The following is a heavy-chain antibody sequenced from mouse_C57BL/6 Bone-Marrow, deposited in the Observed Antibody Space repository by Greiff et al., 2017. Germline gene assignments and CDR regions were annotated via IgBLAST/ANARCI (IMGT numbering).Heavy chain of an antibody. CDR2: IYPGDGDT. J-gene: IGHJ3*01. CDR1: GYAFSSYW. V-gene: IGHV1-80*01. D-gene: IGHD3-3*01. Sequence: QVQLKQSGAELVKPGASVKISCKASGYAFSSYWMHWVKQRPGKGLEWIGQIYPGDGDTNYNGKFKGKATLTADKSSSTAYMQLSSLTSEDSAVYFCATRDSYWGQGTLVTVSA. CDR3: ATRDSY.